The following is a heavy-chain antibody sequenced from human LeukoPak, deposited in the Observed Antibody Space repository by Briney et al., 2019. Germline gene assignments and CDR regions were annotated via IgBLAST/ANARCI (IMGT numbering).Heavy chain of an antibody. J-gene: IGHJ4*02. CDR1: GFTFSSCA. V-gene: IGHV3-23*01. Sequence: QPGGSLRLSCAASGFTFSSCAMSWVRQAPGKGLEWVSAISGSGGSTYYADSVKGRFTISRDNSKNTLYLQMNSLRAEDTAVYYCARDWRIAARPKFDYWGQGTLVTVSS. D-gene: IGHD6-6*01. CDR2: ISGSGGST. CDR3: ARDWRIAARPKFDY.